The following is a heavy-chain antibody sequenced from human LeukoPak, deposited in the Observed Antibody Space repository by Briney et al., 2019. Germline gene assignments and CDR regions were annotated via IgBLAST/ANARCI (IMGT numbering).Heavy chain of an antibody. J-gene: IGHJ4*02. CDR2: ISGSGATT. V-gene: IGHV3-23*01. CDR3: AKGSRPIDY. D-gene: IGHD6-13*01. CDR1: GFTFSSDG. Sequence: GGSLRLSCAASGFTFSSDGMSWVRQAPGKGLEWVSAISGSGATTYYADSVKGRFTISRDNSKTTLYLQMNSLRAEDTAVYYCAKGSRPIDYWGQGTLVTVSS.